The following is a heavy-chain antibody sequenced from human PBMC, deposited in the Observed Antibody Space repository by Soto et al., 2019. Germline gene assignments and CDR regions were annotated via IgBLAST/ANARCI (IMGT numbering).Heavy chain of an antibody. V-gene: IGHV3-30-3*01. D-gene: IGHD1-26*01. J-gene: IGHJ3*02. CDR1: GFTFSSYA. CDR2: ISYDGSNK. CDR3: AXDPXXGSXXRAFDI. Sequence: QVQLVESGGGVVQPGRSLRLSCAASGFTFSSYAMHWVRQAPGKGLEWVAVISYDGSNKYYADSVKGRFTISRDNSKNTLYLQMNSLRAEDTXVYYCAXDPXXGSXXRAFDIWGQGTMVTVSS.